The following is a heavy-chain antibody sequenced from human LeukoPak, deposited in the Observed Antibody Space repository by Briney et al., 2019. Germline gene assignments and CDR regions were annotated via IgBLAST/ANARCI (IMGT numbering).Heavy chain of an antibody. Sequence: GGSLRLSCAASGFTFSSYAMSWVRQAPGKGLEWVSAISGSGGSTYYADSVKGRFTISRDDGKNTLYLQMNSLTTEDTAVYYWERIIYGPGPWGEGPVFTVSS. CDR2: ISGSGGST. CDR1: GFTFSSYA. D-gene: IGHD3-10*01. V-gene: IGHV3-23*01. J-gene: IGHJ5*02. CDR3: ERIIYGPGP.